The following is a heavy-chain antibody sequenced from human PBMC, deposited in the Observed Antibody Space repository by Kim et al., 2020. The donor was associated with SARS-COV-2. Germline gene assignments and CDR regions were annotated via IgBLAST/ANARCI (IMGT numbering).Heavy chain of an antibody. CDR2: IYNTGSGSA. V-gene: IGHV4-39*01. Sequence: SETLSLTCTVSGGSISSTNYYWGWIRQPPGKGLEWIGSIYNTGSGSAFYNPSLRGRVTMSVDTSKNQLSLELTSVTATDTAVYFCARHTSSWLGNYLHCWGQGTLVTVSS. D-gene: IGHD2-2*01. CDR1: GGSISSTNYY. J-gene: IGHJ4*02. CDR3: ARHTSSWLGNYLHC.